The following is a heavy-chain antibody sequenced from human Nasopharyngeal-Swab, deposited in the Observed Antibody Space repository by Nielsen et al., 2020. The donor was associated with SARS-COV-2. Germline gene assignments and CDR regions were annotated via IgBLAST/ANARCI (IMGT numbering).Heavy chain of an antibody. J-gene: IGHJ4*03. CDR3: AKRQYRDL. Sequence: GASLTISCAASGFTFGHYAVIWVRQAPGKGLEWVSSMTVGAGGTSYADSVKGRFTISVDSSKNILYLQMNSLRAEDTAIYYCAKRQYRDLWGQGTLVTVSS. CDR1: GFTFGHYA. CDR2: MTVGAGGT. D-gene: IGHD6-6*01. V-gene: IGHV3-23*01.